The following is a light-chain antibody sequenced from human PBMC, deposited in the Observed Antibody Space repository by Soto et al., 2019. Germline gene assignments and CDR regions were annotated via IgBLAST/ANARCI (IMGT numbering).Light chain of an antibody. CDR1: SSDVGGYNY. CDR3: SSYGGSNNYV. Sequence: QSALTQPPSASGSPGQSVTLSCTGTSSDVGGYNYVSWYQQHPGKGPKLIIYEVSKRPSGVPDRFSGSKSGNTASLTVSGLQAEDEADYYCSSYGGSNNYVFGTGTKVTVL. CDR2: EVS. J-gene: IGLJ1*01. V-gene: IGLV2-8*01.